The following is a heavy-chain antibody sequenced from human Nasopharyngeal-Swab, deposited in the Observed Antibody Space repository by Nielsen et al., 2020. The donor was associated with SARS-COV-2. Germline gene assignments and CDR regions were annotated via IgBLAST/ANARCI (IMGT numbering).Heavy chain of an antibody. CDR3: ARDGTHVGAFLNWLDP. CDR2: ISAYNGDT. D-gene: IGHD3-3*02. CDR1: GYTFTSYG. J-gene: IGHJ5*02. Sequence: ASVKVSCEASGYTFTSYGISWVRQAPGQGLEWMGWISAYNGDTNYAQKVQGRVTMTTDTSTGTAYMELRSLRSDDTAVYYCARDGTHVGAFLNWLDPWGQGTLVTVSS. V-gene: IGHV1-18*01.